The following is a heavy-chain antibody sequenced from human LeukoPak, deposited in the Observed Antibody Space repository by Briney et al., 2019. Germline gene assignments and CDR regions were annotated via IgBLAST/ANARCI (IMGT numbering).Heavy chain of an antibody. Sequence: SETLSLTCTVSGGSISSYYWSWIRQPPGKGLEWIGYIYYSGSTNYNPSLKSRVTISVDTSKNQFSLKLSSVPAADTAVYYCARGVLSESTTYYFDYWGQGTLVTVSS. CDR3: ARGVLSESTTYYFDY. CDR1: GGSISSYY. J-gene: IGHJ4*02. D-gene: IGHD1-14*01. CDR2: IYYSGST. V-gene: IGHV4-59*01.